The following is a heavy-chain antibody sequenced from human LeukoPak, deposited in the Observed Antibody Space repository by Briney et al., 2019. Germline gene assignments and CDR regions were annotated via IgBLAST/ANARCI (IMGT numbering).Heavy chain of an antibody. J-gene: IGHJ5*02. V-gene: IGHV4-59*08. Sequence: PSETLSLTCTVSGGSMNFYYWNWIRQPPGKGLEWIGYIYYSGSTNYNPSLKSRVTISVDTSKNQFSLKLNSVTAADTAVYYCARHYGPWGQGTLVTVSS. CDR2: IYYSGST. D-gene: IGHD3-10*01. CDR3: ARHYGP. CDR1: GGSMNFYY.